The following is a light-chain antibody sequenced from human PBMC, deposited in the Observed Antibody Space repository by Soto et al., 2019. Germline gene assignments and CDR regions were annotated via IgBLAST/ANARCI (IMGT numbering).Light chain of an antibody. J-gene: IGKJ3*01. Sequence: DIQMTQSPASLSASVGDRVTLACRASRGISFYLNWYQQKPGQAPKLLIFSASSLHIGVPSRFSGSGSGTDFTLTIDSLQPEDFGTYYCQQSYSIPRLTFGPGTRVEIK. CDR3: QQSYSIPRLT. V-gene: IGKV1-39*01. CDR1: RGISFY. CDR2: SAS.